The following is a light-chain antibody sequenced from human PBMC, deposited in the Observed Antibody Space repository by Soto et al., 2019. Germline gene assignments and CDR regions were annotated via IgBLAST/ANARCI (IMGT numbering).Light chain of an antibody. V-gene: IGLV2-8*01. CDR2: EVS. Sequence: QSVLAQPPSASGSPGQSVTISCTGASSDVGAYKFVSWYQHHPGKAPKLLIYEVSKRPSGVPDRFSDSKAGNTASLIVSGLQAGDEADYYCSSYAGSNTVVFGGGTKVTVL. J-gene: IGLJ2*01. CDR3: SSYAGSNTVV. CDR1: SSDVGAYKF.